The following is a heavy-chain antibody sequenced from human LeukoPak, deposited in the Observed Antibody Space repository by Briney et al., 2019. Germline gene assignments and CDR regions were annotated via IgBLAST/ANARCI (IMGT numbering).Heavy chain of an antibody. CDR2: INPNGGSS. D-gene: IGHD1-1*01. J-gene: IGHJ3*02. Sequence: ASVKVSCKASGYTFTGYYMHWVRQAPGQGLEWMGIINPNGGSSNYAQKFQGRVTMTRDMSTSTVYMELSSLRSEDTAVYYCARVLRWNAFDIWGQGTMVTVSS. CDR1: GYTFTGYY. CDR3: ARVLRWNAFDI. V-gene: IGHV1-46*01.